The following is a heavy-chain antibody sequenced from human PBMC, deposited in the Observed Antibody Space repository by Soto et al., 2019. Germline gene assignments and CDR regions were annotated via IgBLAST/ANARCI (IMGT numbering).Heavy chain of an antibody. CDR3: ARDLSEITMVRGVYGMCV. D-gene: IGHD3-10*01. V-gene: IGHV1-18*01. Sequence: GASVKVSCKASGYTFTSYGSSWVRQAPGQGLEWMGWISAYNGSTNYAQKLQGRVTMTTDTSTSTAYMELSSLRSEDTAVYYCARDLSEITMVRGVYGMCVWGQGTTVTVSS. J-gene: IGHJ6*02. CDR1: GYTFTSYG. CDR2: ISAYNGST.